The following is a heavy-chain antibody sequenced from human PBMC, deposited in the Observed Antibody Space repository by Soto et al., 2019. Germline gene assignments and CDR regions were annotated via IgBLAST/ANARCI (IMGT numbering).Heavy chain of an antibody. V-gene: IGHV3-48*02. CDR1: GFTFSTDS. Sequence: EVQLVESGGGLVQPGGSLRRSCVASGFTFSTDSMNWVRQAPGKGLEWVAHISTSGATRYYAQSVKGRFTISRDNAMTSVYLEMDSLRNEDTAVYYCARFFGSGFDYWGQGTLVTVSS. J-gene: IGHJ4*02. D-gene: IGHD6-19*01. CDR2: ISTSGATR. CDR3: ARFFGSGFDY.